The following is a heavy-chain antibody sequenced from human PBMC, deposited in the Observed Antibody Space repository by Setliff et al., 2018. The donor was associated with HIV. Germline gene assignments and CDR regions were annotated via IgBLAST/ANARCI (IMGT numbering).Heavy chain of an antibody. D-gene: IGHD1-26*01. V-gene: IGHV1-2*04. Sequence: GASVKVSCKPSGYTFTAYNIHWIRQAPGQGFEWMGWINPHSGYTNYAQKFQGWVTMTRDTSISTAYMELTRLTSDDTAVYYCARDKEPWEGYYKYYSMDVWGKGTKVTVS. CDR1: GYTFTAYN. CDR3: ARDKEPWEGYYKYYSMDV. J-gene: IGHJ6*03. CDR2: INPHSGYT.